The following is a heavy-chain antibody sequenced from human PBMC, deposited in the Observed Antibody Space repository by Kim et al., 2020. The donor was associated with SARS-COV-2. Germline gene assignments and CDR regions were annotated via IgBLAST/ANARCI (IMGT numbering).Heavy chain of an antibody. CDR3: AREGDDGGPFDY. Sequence: GGSLRLSCAASGFTFSSYAMYWVRQAPGKGLEWVAVISYDGSNKYYADSVKGRFTISRDNSKNTLYLQMNSLRAEDTAVYYCAREGDDGGPFDYWGQGTLVTVSS. CDR2: ISYDGSNK. J-gene: IGHJ4*02. CDR1: GFTFSSYA. V-gene: IGHV3-30*04. D-gene: IGHD3-16*01.